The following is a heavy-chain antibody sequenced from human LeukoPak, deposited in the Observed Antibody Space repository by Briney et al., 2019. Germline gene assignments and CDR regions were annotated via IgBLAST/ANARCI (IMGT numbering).Heavy chain of an antibody. V-gene: IGHV1-2*02. CDR2: INPNSGGT. CDR3: ARSVDAFDI. J-gene: IGHJ3*02. CDR1: GYNFISYA. Sequence: ASVKVSCKASGYNFISYAISWVRQAPGQGLEWMGWINPNSGGTNYAQKFQGRVTMTRDTSISTAYMELSRLRSDDTAVYYCARSVDAFDIWGQGTMVTVSS.